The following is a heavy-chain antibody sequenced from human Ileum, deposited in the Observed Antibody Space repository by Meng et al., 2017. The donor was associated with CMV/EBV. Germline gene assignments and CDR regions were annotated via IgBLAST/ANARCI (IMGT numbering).Heavy chain of an antibody. CDR2: IGGSGDLT. CDR3: VKTTRSPYS. V-gene: IGHV3-23*01. Sequence: GESLKISCAASGFAFSSNVMNWVRRAPGKGLEWVSSIGGSGDLTWYADSVRGRFTISRDNSKNTVFLHMNSLRADDTDVYFCVKTTRSPYSWGQGTLVTVSS. D-gene: IGHD1-14*01. J-gene: IGHJ4*02. CDR1: GFAFSSNV.